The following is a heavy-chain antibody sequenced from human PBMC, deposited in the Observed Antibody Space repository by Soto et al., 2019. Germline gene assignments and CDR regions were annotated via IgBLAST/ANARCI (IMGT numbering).Heavy chain of an antibody. CDR1: GFTFSSYA. CDR2: ISGSGGST. D-gene: IGHD6-13*01. Sequence: GGSLRLSCAASGFTFSSYAMSWVRQAPGKGLEWVSAISGSGGSTYYADSVKGRFTISRDNSKNALYLQMNSLRAEDTAVYYCAKDAPPSYSSNFPGGFDPWGQGTLVTVSS. CDR3: AKDAPPSYSSNFPGGFDP. V-gene: IGHV3-23*01. J-gene: IGHJ5*02.